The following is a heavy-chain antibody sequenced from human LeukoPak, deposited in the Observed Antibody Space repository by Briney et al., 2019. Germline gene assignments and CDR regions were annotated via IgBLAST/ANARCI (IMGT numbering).Heavy chain of an antibody. J-gene: IGHJ3*02. CDR1: GFTFDDYA. Sequence: PGGSLRLSCAASGFTFDDYAMHWVRQAPGKGLEWVSGISWNSGSIGYADSVKGRFTISRDNAKKSLYLQMNSLRAEDTALYYCAKGVRITMVRGAFDIWGQGTMVTVSS. V-gene: IGHV3-9*01. CDR2: ISWNSGSI. CDR3: AKGVRITMVRGAFDI. D-gene: IGHD3-10*01.